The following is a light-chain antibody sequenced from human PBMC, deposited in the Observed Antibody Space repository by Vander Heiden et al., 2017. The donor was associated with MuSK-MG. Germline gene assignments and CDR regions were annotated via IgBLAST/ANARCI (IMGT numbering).Light chain of an antibody. CDR2: SNN. Sequence: PHSASGTPGQRVTISCSGSSSNIGSNTVNWYQQLPGTAPKLLIYSNNQRPSGVPDRFSGSKSGTSASLAISGLQSEDEADYYCAAWDDSLNGVVFGGGTKLT. V-gene: IGLV1-44*01. CDR3: AAWDDSLNGVV. J-gene: IGLJ2*01. CDR1: SSNIGSNT.